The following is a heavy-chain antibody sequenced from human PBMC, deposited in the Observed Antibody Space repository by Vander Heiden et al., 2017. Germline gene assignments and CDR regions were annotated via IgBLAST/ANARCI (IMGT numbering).Heavy chain of an antibody. CDR2: IWYDGSNK. D-gene: IGHD3-3*01. CDR3: ARGPGSDIWGGYYNLDY. V-gene: IGHV3-33*01. CDR1: GFPFSSYG. Sequence: QVQLVESGGGVVQPGRSLRLSCAASGFPFSSYGMHGVRLAPGKGLEWVAVIWYDGSNKYYADSVKGRFTISRDNSKKSLYLQMNSLRAEDTAVYYCARGPGSDIWGGYYNLDYWGQGTLVTVSS. J-gene: IGHJ4*02.